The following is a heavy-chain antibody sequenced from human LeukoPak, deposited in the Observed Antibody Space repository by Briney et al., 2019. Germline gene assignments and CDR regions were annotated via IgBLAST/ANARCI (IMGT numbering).Heavy chain of an antibody. J-gene: IGHJ4*02. CDR2: ISPVFGTA. CDR3: AAEAVHDSGGYYPSLDY. D-gene: IGHD3-22*01. V-gene: IGHV1-69*05. Sequence: GASVKVSCKVSGGSFRGYGFTWVRQAPGQGLEWMGGISPVFGTAAYAQKFKGRVTPTTDESTSTAYLDVSSLRHEDTAIYYCAAEAVHDSGGYYPSLDYWGQGTLVTVSS. CDR1: GGSFRGYG.